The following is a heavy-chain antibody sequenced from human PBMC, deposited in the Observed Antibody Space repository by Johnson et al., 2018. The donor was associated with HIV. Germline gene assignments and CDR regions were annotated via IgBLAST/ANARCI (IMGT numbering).Heavy chain of an antibody. J-gene: IGHJ3*02. V-gene: IGHV3-30*02. D-gene: IGHD1-26*01. CDR1: GFTFSRYG. CDR2: IPNDGSNK. CDR3: VKDQWEQTLNAFDI. Sequence: QVQLVESGGGVVQPGGSLRLSCVASGFTFSRYGMHWVRQAPGKGLEWVAFIPNDGSNKYYADSVKGRFTISRDNSKNTLYLQMNSLRAEDTAGYYCVKDQWEQTLNAFDIWGQGTMVTVSS.